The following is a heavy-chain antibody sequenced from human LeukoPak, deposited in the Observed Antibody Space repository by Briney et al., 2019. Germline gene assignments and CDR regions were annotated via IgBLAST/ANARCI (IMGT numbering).Heavy chain of an antibody. J-gene: IGHJ5*02. CDR2: ISGSGGST. V-gene: IGHV3-23*01. Sequence: GRSLRLSCAASGFTFSNYAMSWVRQAPGKGLEWVSDISGSGGSTYYADSVKGRFTISRDNSKNTLYLQMNSLRAEDTAVYYCAKERALYCSSTSCYRSPQGGVDWFDPWGQGTLVTVSS. CDR1: GFTFSNYA. CDR3: AKERALYCSSTSCYRSPQGGVDWFDP. D-gene: IGHD2-2*02.